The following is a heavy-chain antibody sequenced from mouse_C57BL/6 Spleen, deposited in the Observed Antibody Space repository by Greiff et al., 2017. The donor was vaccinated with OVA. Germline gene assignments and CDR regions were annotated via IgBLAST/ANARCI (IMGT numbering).Heavy chain of an antibody. Sequence: DVKLVESGGGLVQPGGSMKLSCVASGFTFSNYWMNWVRQSPAKGLEWVAQIRLKSDNYATHYAESVKGRFTISRDDSKSSVYLPLNNLRAEDTGIYYCTGIYYGNYGDYYAMDYWGQGTSVTVSS. J-gene: IGHJ4*01. CDR3: TGIYYGNYGDYYAMDY. V-gene: IGHV6-3*01. CDR1: GFTFSNYW. D-gene: IGHD2-1*01. CDR2: IRLKSDNYAT.